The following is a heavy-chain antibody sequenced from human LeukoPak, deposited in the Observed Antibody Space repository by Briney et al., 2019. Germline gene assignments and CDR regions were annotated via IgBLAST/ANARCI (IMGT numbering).Heavy chain of an antibody. CDR1: GFTFSSYW. Sequence: GGSLRLSCAASGFTFSSYWMHWVRQAPGKGLVWVSRINNDGSSTSYADSVKGRFTISRDNAKNTLYLQMNSLRVEDTAVYYCARPTKEGSSWYWWFDPWGQGTLVTVSS. D-gene: IGHD6-13*01. CDR2: INNDGSST. J-gene: IGHJ5*02. CDR3: ARPTKEGSSWYWWFDP. V-gene: IGHV3-74*01.